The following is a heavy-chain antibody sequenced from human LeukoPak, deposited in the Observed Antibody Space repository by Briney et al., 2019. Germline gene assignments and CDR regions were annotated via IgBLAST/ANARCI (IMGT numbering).Heavy chain of an antibody. J-gene: IGHJ6*03. CDR1: GGSFSGYY. Sequence: SETLSLTCAVYGGSFSGYYWSWIRQPPGKGLEWIGEINHSGSTNYNPSLKSRVTISVDTSKNQFSLKLSSVTAADTAVYYCARAPRGKIGTYYMDVWGKGTTVTISS. V-gene: IGHV4-34*01. CDR3: ARAPRGKIGTYYMDV. CDR2: INHSGST. D-gene: IGHD3-10*01.